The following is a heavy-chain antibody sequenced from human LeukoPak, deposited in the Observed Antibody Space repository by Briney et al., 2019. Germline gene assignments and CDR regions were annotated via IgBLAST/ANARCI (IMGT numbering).Heavy chain of an antibody. CDR3: AKEQQTIAAAGLFDY. CDR2: IGTAGDT. CDR1: GFTFSSYD. V-gene: IGHV3-13*04. Sequence: GGSLRLSCAASGFTFSSYDMHWVRQATGKGLEWVSAIGTAGDTYYPGSVKGRFTISGENAKNSLYLQMNSLRAGDTAVYYCAKEQQTIAAAGLFDYWGQGTLVTVSS. J-gene: IGHJ4*02. D-gene: IGHD6-13*01.